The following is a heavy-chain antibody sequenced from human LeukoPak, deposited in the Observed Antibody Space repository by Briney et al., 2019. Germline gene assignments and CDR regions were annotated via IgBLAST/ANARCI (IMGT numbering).Heavy chain of an antibody. J-gene: IGHJ5*02. CDR1: GGTFSSYT. V-gene: IGHV1-69*05. D-gene: IGHD6-13*01. CDR3: ARASKRSSSWYGNWFDP. CDR2: IIPIFGTA. Sequence: AASVKVSCKASGGTFSSYTISWVRQAPGQGLEWMGGIIPIFGTANYAQKFQGRVTITRDTSASTAYMELSSLRSEDTAVYYCARASKRSSSWYGNWFDPWGQGTLVTVSS.